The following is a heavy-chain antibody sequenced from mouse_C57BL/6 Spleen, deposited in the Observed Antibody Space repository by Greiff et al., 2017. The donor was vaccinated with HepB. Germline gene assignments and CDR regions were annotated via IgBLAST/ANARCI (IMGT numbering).Heavy chain of an antibody. CDR3: TRGYDYDGYAMDY. V-gene: IGHV5-9-1*02. D-gene: IGHD2-4*01. CDR1: GFTFSSYA. Sequence: EVQLVESGEGLVKPGGSLKLSCAASGFTFSSYAMSWVRQTPEKRLEWVAYISSGGDYIYYADTVKGRFTISSDNARNTLYLQMSSLKSEDTAMYYCTRGYDYDGYAMDYWGQGTSVTVSS. J-gene: IGHJ4*01. CDR2: ISSGGDYI.